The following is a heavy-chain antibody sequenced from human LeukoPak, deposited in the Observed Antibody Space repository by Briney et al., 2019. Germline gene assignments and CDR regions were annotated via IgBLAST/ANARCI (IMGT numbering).Heavy chain of an antibody. CDR1: GFTFNSFG. CDR2: ISYDETNK. CDR3: AKHPGDFTGIVNYYYMDL. D-gene: IGHD1-26*01. V-gene: IGHV3-30*18. Sequence: GGSLRLSCAPSGFTFNSFGMHWVRRAPGKGLEWVAIISYDETNKDYTDSVKGRFTISRDNSKNTLFLQMTSLKTEDTAVYYCAKHPGDFTGIVNYYYMDLWGKGTTVTVSS. J-gene: IGHJ6*03.